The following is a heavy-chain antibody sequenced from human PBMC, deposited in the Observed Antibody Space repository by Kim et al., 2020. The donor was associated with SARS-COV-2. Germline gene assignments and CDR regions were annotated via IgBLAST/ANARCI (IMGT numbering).Heavy chain of an antibody. D-gene: IGHD3-3*01. CDR3: TRDSSGATQDS. V-gene: IGHV4-39*07. Sequence: TYYSPSLKSRVTISADTSKNQFSLKLTSVTAADTALYYCTRDSSGATQDSWGQGTLVTVSS. CDR2: T. J-gene: IGHJ4*02.